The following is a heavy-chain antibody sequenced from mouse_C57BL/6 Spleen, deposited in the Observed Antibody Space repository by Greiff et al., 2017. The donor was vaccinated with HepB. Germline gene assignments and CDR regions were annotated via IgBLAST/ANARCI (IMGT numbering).Heavy chain of an antibody. J-gene: IGHJ2*01. CDR2: IDPEDGET. Sequence: EVQGVESGAELVKPGASVKLSCTASGFNIKDYYMHWVKQRTEQGLEWIGRIDPEDGETKYAPKFQGKATITADTSSNTAYLQLSSLTSEDTAVYYCATYYYGSSDYFDYWGQGTTLTVSS. D-gene: IGHD1-1*01. CDR1: GFNIKDYY. CDR3: ATYYYGSSDYFDY. V-gene: IGHV14-2*01.